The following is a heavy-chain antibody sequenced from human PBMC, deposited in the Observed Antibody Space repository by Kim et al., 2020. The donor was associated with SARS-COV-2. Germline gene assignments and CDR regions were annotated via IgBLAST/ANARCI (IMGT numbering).Heavy chain of an antibody. CDR3: ASRAYSSSWYVPRVGYYYGMDV. J-gene: IGHJ6*02. D-gene: IGHD6-13*01. V-gene: IGHV5-10-1*01. CDR2: IDPSDSYT. CDR1: GYSFTSYW. Sequence: GESLKISCKGSGYSFTSYWISWVRQMPGKGLEWMGRIDPSDSYTNYSPSFQGHVTISADKSISTAYLQWSSLKASDTAMYYCASRAYSSSWYVPRVGYYYGMDVWGQGTTVTVSS.